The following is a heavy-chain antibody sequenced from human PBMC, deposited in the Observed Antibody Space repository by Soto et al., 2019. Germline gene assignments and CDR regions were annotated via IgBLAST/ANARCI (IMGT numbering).Heavy chain of an antibody. CDR3: ARDYDSSGYYSNY. Sequence: PSPTESLTCAICGENVSSNEAAWHWKKKFPSGGLEWLGRTYYRSKWYNDYAVSVKSRITINPDKSKNQFSLNLSSVTAADTAVYYCARDYDSSGYYSNYWGQGTLVTVSS. CDR1: GENVSSNEAA. J-gene: IGHJ4*02. V-gene: IGHV6-1*01. D-gene: IGHD3-22*01. CDR2: TYYRSKWYN.